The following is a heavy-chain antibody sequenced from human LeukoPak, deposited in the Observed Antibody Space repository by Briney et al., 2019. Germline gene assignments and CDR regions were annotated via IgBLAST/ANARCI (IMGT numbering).Heavy chain of an antibody. CDR3: ASTTYYYDSSGYSLTD. Sequence: GGSLRLSCAASGFTFSSYEMNWVRQAPGKGLEWVSYISSSVSTIYYADSVKGRFTISRDNAKNTLYLQMNSLRAEDTAVYYCASTTYYYDSSGYSLTDWGQGTLVTVSS. V-gene: IGHV3-48*03. CDR2: ISSSVSTI. D-gene: IGHD3-22*01. J-gene: IGHJ4*02. CDR1: GFTFSSYE.